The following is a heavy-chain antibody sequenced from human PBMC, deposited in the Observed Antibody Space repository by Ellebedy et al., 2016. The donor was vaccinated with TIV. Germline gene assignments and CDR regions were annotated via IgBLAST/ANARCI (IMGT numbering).Heavy chain of an antibody. V-gene: IGHV4-31*03. Sequence: SETLSLTCTVSGGSISSSNYYRTWARQHPGKGLEWIGYIGYSGSTYYSPSLRGRGIISVDTSKNQFSLKLSSVTAADTAVYYCASGDCSGGSCYKNDYWGQGTLVTVSS. J-gene: IGHJ4*02. CDR3: ASGDCSGGSCYKNDY. CDR2: IGYSGST. D-gene: IGHD2-15*01. CDR1: GGSISSSNYY.